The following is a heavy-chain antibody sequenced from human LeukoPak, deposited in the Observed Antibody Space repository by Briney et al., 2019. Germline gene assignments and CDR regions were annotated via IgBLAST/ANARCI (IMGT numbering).Heavy chain of an antibody. CDR1: GYTFTGYY. V-gene: IGHV1-2*02. CDR2: INPNSGGA. J-gene: IGHJ6*03. D-gene: IGHD4-17*01. CDR3: ARDGTVTTSWFYYYYMDV. Sequence: ASVKVSCKASGYTFTGYYMHWVRQAPEQGLEWMGWINPNSGGANSAQKFQGRVTMTRDTSISTVYMELSRLRSDDTAVYYCARDGTVTTSWFYYYYMDVWGKGTTVTISS.